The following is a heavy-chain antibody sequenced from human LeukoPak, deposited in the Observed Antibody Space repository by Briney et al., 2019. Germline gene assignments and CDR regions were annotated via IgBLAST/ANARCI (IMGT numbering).Heavy chain of an antibody. CDR1: GYTFTSYY. D-gene: IGHD2-15*01. Sequence: ASVKVSCKASGYTFTSYYMHWVRQAPGQGLEWMGIINPSGGSTSYAQKFQGRVTMTRDMSTSTVYMELSSLRSEDTAVYYCARVGGYCSGGSCSPGNWFDPWGQGTLVTVSS. V-gene: IGHV1-46*01. J-gene: IGHJ5*02. CDR3: ARVGGYCSGGSCSPGNWFDP. CDR2: INPSGGST.